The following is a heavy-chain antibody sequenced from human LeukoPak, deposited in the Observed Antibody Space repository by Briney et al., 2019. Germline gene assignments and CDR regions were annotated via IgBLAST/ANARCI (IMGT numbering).Heavy chain of an antibody. CDR2: ISGSGGGT. CDR1: GFTSSSYA. D-gene: IGHD5-24*01. J-gene: IGHJ4*02. CDR3: KMGDGSPPLGQ. V-gene: IGHV3-23*01. Sequence: GGSLRLSCAASGFTSSSYAMSWVRQAPGKGLEWVSGISGSGGGTYYADSVKGRFTISRDNSGNTLYLQMNSLRAEDTAIYYCKMGDGSPPLGQWGQGTLVTVSS.